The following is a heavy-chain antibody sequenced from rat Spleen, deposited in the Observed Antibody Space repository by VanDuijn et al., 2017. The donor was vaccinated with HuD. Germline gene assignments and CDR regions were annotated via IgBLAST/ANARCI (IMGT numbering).Heavy chain of an antibody. CDR3: ARGGNYDFDY. CDR2: IGTGGGNT. CDR1: GFTFSIYG. D-gene: IGHD1-10*01. V-gene: IGHV5S13*01. Sequence: EVQLVDHGGALVPPGRSLKLSCAPSGFTFSIYGMAWVRQAPTKGLEWVASIGTGGGNTYYRDSVKGRFTISRDNAKNTLYLQMDSLTSEDTATYYCARGGNYDFDYWGQGVMVTVSS. J-gene: IGHJ2*01.